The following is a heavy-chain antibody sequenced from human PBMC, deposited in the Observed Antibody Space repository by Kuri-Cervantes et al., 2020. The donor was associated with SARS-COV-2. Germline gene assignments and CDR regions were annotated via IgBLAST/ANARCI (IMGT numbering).Heavy chain of an antibody. D-gene: IGHD2-2*01. Sequence: GGSLRLSCAASGFTFSSYWMSWVRQAPGKRLEWVANIKQDGSEKYYVDSVKGRFTISRDNAKNSLYLQMNSLRAEDTAVYYCASTASGSAAPFDYWGQGTLVTVSS. J-gene: IGHJ4*02. CDR2: IKQDGSEK. V-gene: IGHV3-7*01. CDR3: ASTASGSAAPFDY. CDR1: GFTFSSYW.